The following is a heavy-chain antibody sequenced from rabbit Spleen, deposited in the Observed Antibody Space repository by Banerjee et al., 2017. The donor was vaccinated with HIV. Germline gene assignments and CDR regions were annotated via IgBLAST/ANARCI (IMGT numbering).Heavy chain of an antibody. V-gene: IGHV1S40*01. J-gene: IGHJ4*01. CDR1: GFSFSSSDY. CDR2: IYTGNVKT. CDR3: AREDVGGSISL. Sequence: QSLEESGGGLVQPEGSLALTCKASGFSFSSSDYICWVRQAPGKGLEWIGCIYTGNVKTYYASWAKGRFTISKTSSTTVTLQMTSLTVADTATYFCAREDVGGSISLWGPGTLVTVS. D-gene: IGHD1-1*01.